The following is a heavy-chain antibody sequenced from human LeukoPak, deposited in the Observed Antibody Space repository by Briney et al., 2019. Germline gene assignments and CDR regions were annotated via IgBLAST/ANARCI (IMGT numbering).Heavy chain of an antibody. V-gene: IGHV3-48*04. D-gene: IGHD6-13*01. Sequence: GGSLRLSCAASGFTFSSYSMNWVRQAPGKGLEWVSYISSSGTTIYYADSVKGRFTISRDNAKDSLYLQMNSLRTEDTAVYYCARGLPPIAAAGTSYWGQGTLVTVSS. CDR2: ISSSGTTI. CDR3: ARGLPPIAAAGTSY. CDR1: GFTFSSYS. J-gene: IGHJ4*02.